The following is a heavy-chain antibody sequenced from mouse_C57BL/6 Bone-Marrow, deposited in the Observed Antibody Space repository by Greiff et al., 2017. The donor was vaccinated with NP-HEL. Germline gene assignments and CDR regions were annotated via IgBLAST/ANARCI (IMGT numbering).Heavy chain of an antibody. V-gene: IGHV5-2*01. CDR2: INSDGGST. J-gene: IGHJ1*03. CDR3: ANYYGSSYGWYFDV. Sequence: EVQRVESGGGLVQPGESLKLSCESNEYEFPSHDMSWVRKTPEKRLELVAAINSDGGSTYYPDTMERRFIISRDNTKKTLYLQMSSLRSEDTALYYCANYYGSSYGWYFDVWGTGTTVTVSS. D-gene: IGHD1-1*01. CDR1: EYEFPSHD.